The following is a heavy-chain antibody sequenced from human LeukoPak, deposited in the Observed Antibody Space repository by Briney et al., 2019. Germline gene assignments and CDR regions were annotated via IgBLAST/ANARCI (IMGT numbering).Heavy chain of an antibody. D-gene: IGHD3-10*01. Sequence: SETLSLTCTVSGGSISSYYWSWIRQPPGKGLEWIGSIYYSGSTYYNPSLKSRVTISVDTSKNQFSLKLSSVTAADTAVYYCARAQSSGSYYGVVYWGQGTLVTVSS. CDR3: ARAQSSGSYYGVVY. CDR1: GGSISSYY. J-gene: IGHJ4*02. V-gene: IGHV4-59*08. CDR2: IYYSGST.